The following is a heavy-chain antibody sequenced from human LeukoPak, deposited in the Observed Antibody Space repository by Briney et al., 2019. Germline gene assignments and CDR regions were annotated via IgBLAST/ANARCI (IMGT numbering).Heavy chain of an antibody. D-gene: IGHD3-10*01. CDR3: AEERVGFRAVSSD. CDR2: ISGSGYRT. Sequence: GGSLRLSCAASGFTFSSYALSLVRQAPGKGLEWVSAISGSGYRTHYADSVRGCFTISRDNSKNTLYLQMNSLRAEDTAVYYCAEERVGFRAVSSDWGQGTLVTVSS. J-gene: IGHJ4*02. V-gene: IGHV3-23*01. CDR1: GFTFSSYA.